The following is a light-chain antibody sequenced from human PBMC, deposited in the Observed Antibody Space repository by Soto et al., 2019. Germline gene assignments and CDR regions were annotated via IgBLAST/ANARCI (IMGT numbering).Light chain of an antibody. Sequence: IRMPQSASTLSASIGDRVTITCRASQGIRNDLGWYQHKPGKAPRLLIFGASTLQTGVPSRFSGSGSGTDFTLTISSLQPEDFAVYYCQQRRNWPTFGQGARLE. CDR1: QGIRND. CDR3: QQRRNWPT. V-gene: IGKV1-6*01. CDR2: GAS. J-gene: IGKJ5*01.